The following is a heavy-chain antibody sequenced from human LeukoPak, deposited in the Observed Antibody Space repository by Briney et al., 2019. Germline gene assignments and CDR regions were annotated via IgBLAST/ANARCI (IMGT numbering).Heavy chain of an antibody. D-gene: IGHD2-2*01. Sequence: ASLKLSCKASGYTFTSYDINWGRHATGQGLEWRGWMNTNSGNTGYAQKFQGRVTMTRNTSISTAYMELSSLRSEDTAVYYCARGRDIVVVPAAPVEWFDPWGQGTLVTVSS. CDR1: GYTFTSYD. J-gene: IGHJ5*02. CDR3: ARGRDIVVVPAAPVEWFDP. V-gene: IGHV1-8*01. CDR2: MNTNSGNT.